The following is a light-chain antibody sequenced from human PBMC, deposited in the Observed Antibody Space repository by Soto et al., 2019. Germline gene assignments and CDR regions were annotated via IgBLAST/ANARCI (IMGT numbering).Light chain of an antibody. CDR1: QSISSY. V-gene: IGKV1-33*01. CDR3: QQYENVPLT. Sequence: DIQMTQSPSSLSASVGDRFTISCRASQSISSYLNWYQQKPGKAPELLIYDASNLEAGVPSRFSGSGSGTDFTFTISSLQPEDIATYYCQQYENVPLTFGGGTKVDI. J-gene: IGKJ4*01. CDR2: DAS.